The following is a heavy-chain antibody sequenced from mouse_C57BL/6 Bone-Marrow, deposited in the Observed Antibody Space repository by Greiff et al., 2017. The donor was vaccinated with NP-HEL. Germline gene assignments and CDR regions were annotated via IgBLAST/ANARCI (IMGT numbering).Heavy chain of an antibody. CDR2: IDPSDSYT. V-gene: IGHV1-50*01. CDR3: ARSPYWDWFAY. J-gene: IGHJ3*01. D-gene: IGHD4-1*01. Sequence: QVQLQQPGAELVKPGASVKLSCKASGYTFTSYWMQWVKQRPGQGLEWIGEIDPSDSYTNYNQKFKGKGTLTVDTSSSTAYMQLSSLTSEDSAVYYCARSPYWDWFAYWGQGTLVTVSA. CDR1: GYTFTSYW.